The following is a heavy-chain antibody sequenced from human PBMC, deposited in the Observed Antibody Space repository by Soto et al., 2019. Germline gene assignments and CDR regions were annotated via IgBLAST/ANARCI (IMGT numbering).Heavy chain of an antibody. CDR2: ISSSSSYI. CDR1: GFTFSIYS. J-gene: IGHJ3*02. D-gene: IGHD4-17*01. V-gene: IGHV3-21*01. Sequence: GGSLRLSCAASGFTFSIYSMNWFRQAPGKGLEWVSSISSSSSYIYYADSVKGRFTISRDNAKNSLYLQMNSLRAEDTAVYYCARSRGRTTVTKGAFDIWGQGTMVTVSS. CDR3: ARSRGRTTVTKGAFDI.